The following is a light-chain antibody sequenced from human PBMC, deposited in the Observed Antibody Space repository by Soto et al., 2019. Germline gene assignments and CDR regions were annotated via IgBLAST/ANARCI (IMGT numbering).Light chain of an antibody. CDR3: QQRSDWPRA. Sequence: EIVLTQSPATLSLSPGERATLSCRASQSVGYYLVWYQQKPGQAPRLLIYDASKRATGIPQRFSGSGSGTDFTLAISSLEAEDFAFYYCQQRSDWPRAFGGGTKVEMK. J-gene: IGKJ4*01. CDR1: QSVGYY. CDR2: DAS. V-gene: IGKV3-11*01.